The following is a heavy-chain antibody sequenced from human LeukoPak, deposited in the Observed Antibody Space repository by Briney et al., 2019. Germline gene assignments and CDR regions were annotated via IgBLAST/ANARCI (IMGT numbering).Heavy chain of an antibody. CDR3: ARDRGTWNDDGFDY. J-gene: IGHJ4*02. Sequence: PSETLSLTCTVSGASISSSPDYWGWIRQPPGKGLEWIANIYYSGSTYYNPSLKSRVTMSVDTSKNQFPLKLSSVTAADTAVYYCARDRGTWNDDGFDYWGQGTLVTVSS. D-gene: IGHD1-1*01. CDR1: GASISSSPDY. V-gene: IGHV4-39*06. CDR2: IYYSGST.